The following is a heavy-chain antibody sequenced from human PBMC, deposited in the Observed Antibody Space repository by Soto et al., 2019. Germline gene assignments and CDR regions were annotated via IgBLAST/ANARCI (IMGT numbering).Heavy chain of an antibody. Sequence: SVKVSCKASGGTFSSYAISWVRQAPGQGLEWMGGIIPIFGTANYAQKFQGRVTITAGESTSTAYMELSSPRSEDTAVYYCASYYYDSSGYYGIGYWGQGTMVTVSS. D-gene: IGHD3-22*01. CDR2: IIPIFGTA. J-gene: IGHJ4*02. V-gene: IGHV1-69*13. CDR1: GGTFSSYA. CDR3: ASYYYDSSGYYGIGY.